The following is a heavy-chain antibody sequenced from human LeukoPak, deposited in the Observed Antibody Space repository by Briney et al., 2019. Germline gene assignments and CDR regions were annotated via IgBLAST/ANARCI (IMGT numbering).Heavy chain of an antibody. D-gene: IGHD4-17*01. CDR2: INPSGGST. V-gene: IGHV1-46*01. Sequence: ASVKVSCKPSRYTRTSYFMHWVRQAPGQGLEGMGIINPSGGSTSYAQKFQGKVTMTRDTSTSTVYMELSSLRSEDTAVYYCAREPTGTLLGYFDYWGQGTLVTVSS. CDR3: AREPTGTLLGYFDY. J-gene: IGHJ4*02. CDR1: RYTRTSYF.